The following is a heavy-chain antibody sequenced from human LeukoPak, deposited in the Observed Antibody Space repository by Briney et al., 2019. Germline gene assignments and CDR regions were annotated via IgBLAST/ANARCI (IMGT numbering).Heavy chain of an antibody. Sequence: ASVKVSCKASGYTFTGYYMHWVRQAPGQGLEWMGRINPNSGGTNYAQKFQGRVTMTRDTSIYTAYMELSRLRSDDTAVYYCAGDGWYYYDSSGYYNNFDYWGQGTLVTVSS. D-gene: IGHD3-22*01. V-gene: IGHV1-2*06. J-gene: IGHJ4*02. CDR1: GYTFTGYY. CDR3: AGDGWYYYDSSGYYNNFDY. CDR2: INPNSGGT.